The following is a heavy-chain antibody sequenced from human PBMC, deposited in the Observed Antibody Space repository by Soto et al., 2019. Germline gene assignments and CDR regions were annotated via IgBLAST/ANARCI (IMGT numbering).Heavy chain of an antibody. J-gene: IGHJ3*02. CDR2: ISWNSGSI. V-gene: IGHV3-9*01. CDR1: GFTFDDYA. Sequence: GGSLRLSCAASGFTFDDYAMHWVRQAPGKGLEWVSGISWNSGSIGYADSVKGRFTISRDNAKNSLYLQMNSLRAEDTALYYCAKDIQTTVDRLHDAFDIWGQGTMVTVSS. CDR3: AKDIQTTVDRLHDAFDI. D-gene: IGHD4-17*01.